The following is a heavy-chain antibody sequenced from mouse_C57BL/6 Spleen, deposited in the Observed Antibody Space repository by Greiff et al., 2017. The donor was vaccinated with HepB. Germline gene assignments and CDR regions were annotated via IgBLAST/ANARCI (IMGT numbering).Heavy chain of an antibody. CDR2: IYPRSGNT. CDR3: ARYRNDGYYRAWFAY. CDR1: GYTFTSYG. J-gene: IGHJ3*01. D-gene: IGHD2-3*01. Sequence: VKLMESGAELARPGASVKLSCKASGYTFTSYGISWVKQRTGQGLEWIGEIYPRSGNTYYNEKFKGKATLTADKSSSTAYMELRSLTSEDSAVYFCARYRNDGYYRAWFAYWGQGTLVTVSA. V-gene: IGHV1-81*01.